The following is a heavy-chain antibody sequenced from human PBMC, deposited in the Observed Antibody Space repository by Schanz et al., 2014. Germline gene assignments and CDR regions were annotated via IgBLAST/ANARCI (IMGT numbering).Heavy chain of an antibody. CDR1: GGTFSTYP. CDR3: ARGGGPEDVFDI. J-gene: IGHJ3*02. Sequence: VQLEQSGAEAKKPGSSVKVSCKASGGTFSTYPINWLRQAPGQGLEWMGRIIPIHGIVNYAQRFQDRVRITADKSTSTAYMELSSLRSDDTAVYYCARGGGPEDVFDIWGQGTILTVSS. CDR2: IIPIHGIV. V-gene: IGHV1-69*02. D-gene: IGHD2-15*01.